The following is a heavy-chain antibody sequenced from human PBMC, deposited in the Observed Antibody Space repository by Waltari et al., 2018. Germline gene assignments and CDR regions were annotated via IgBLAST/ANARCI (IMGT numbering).Heavy chain of an antibody. J-gene: IGHJ4*02. CDR1: GFTFSAYW. V-gene: IGHV3-74*01. CDR2: INMEGTIT. D-gene: IGHD6-25*01. Sequence: EVQLVESGGGLVQPGGSLRLSCVASGFTFSAYWMHWVRQAPGKGLVSVHQINMEGTITDYADSVKGRFTISRDNAKNTLFLQMNSLRAEDTAVYYCVLYSSEFLGDYWGQGTLVTVSS. CDR3: VLYSSEFLGDY.